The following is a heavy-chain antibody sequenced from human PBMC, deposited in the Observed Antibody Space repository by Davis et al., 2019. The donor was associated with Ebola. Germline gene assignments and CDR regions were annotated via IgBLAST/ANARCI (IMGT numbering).Heavy chain of an antibody. D-gene: IGHD3-9*01. Sequence: ASVQVPCKASGYTFTRYAMHWVRQAPGQRLEWMGGINAGNGNTKYSQKFQGRVTITRDTSASTAYMELSSLRSEDAAVYYCARNYDILTGWLGGGWFDPWGQGTLVTVSS. CDR2: INAGNGNT. CDR3: ARNYDILTGWLGGGWFDP. V-gene: IGHV1-3*01. J-gene: IGHJ5*02. CDR1: GYTFTRYA.